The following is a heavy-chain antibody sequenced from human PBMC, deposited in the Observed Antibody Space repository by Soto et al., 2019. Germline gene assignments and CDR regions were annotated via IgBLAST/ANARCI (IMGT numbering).Heavy chain of an antibody. V-gene: IGHV3-30-3*01. D-gene: IGHD5-12*01. J-gene: IGHJ6*02. CDR2: ISYDGSNK. CDR1: GFTFSSYA. CDR3: ARGDGYNYNYGMDV. Sequence: QVQLVESGGGVVQPGRSLRLSCAASGFTFSSYAMHWVRQAPGKGLEWVAVISYDGSNKYYADSVKGRFTISRDNSKNTLYLQMNSLRAEDTAVYYCARGDGYNYNYGMDVWGQGPTVTVSS.